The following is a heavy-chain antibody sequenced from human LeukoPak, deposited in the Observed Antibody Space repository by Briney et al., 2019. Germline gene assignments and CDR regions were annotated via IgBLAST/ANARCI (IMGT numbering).Heavy chain of an antibody. V-gene: IGHV4-61*02. CDR2: IYTSGST. J-gene: IGHJ5*02. CDR3: ARADYYGSGSYYWVAGWFDP. Sequence: SQTLSLTCTVSGGSISSGSYYWGWIRQPAGKGLEWIGRIYTSGSTNYNPSLKSRVTISVDTSKNQFSLKLSSVTAADTAVYYCARADYYGSGSYYWVAGWFDPWGQGTLVTVSS. CDR1: GGSISSGSYY. D-gene: IGHD3-10*01.